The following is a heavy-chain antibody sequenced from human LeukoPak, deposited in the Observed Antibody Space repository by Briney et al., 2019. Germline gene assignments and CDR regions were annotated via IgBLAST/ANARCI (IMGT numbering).Heavy chain of an antibody. CDR3: ARDGGSAWFLDY. CDR1: GFTFSSYE. J-gene: IGHJ4*02. V-gene: IGHV3-48*03. Sequence: GGSLRLSCAASGFTFSSYEIHWVRQAPGKGLEWVSYISSSGNTTYNADSVKGRFSITRDNAKNSLYLQMNSLRAEDTAVYYCARDGGSAWFLDYWGQGTLVTVSS. D-gene: IGHD6-19*01. CDR2: ISSSGNTT.